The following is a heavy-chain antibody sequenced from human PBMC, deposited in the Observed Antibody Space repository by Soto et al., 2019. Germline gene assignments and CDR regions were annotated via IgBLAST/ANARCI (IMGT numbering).Heavy chain of an antibody. V-gene: IGHV3-48*03. CDR3: ARGSPEDCYYYYGMDV. CDR2: ISSSGSTI. CDR1: GFTFSSYE. J-gene: IGHJ6*02. Sequence: PGGSLRLSCAASGFTFSSYEMNWVRQAPGKGLEWVSYISSSGSTIYYADSVKGRFTISRDNAKNSLYLQMNSLRAEDTAVYYCARGSPEDCYYYYGMDVWGQGTTVTVSS.